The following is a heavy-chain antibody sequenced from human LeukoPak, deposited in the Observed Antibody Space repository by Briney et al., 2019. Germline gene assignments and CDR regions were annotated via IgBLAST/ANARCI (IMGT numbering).Heavy chain of an antibody. V-gene: IGHV4-34*01. CDR1: GGSFSGSY. CDR2: INHSGST. J-gene: IGHJ5*02. CDR3: ARESGYYDVLTGYHNQNWFDP. Sequence: PSETLSLTCAVYGGSFSGSYWSWIRQPPGKGLEWIGEINHSGSTNYNPSLKSRVTISVDTSKNQFSLKLTSVTAADTAVFYCARESGYYDVLTGYHNQNWFDPWGQGTLVTVSS. D-gene: IGHD3-9*01.